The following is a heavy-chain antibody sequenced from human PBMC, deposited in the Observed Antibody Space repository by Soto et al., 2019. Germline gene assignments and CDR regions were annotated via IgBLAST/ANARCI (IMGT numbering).Heavy chain of an antibody. D-gene: IGHD2-2*01. CDR1: GFTFSGSA. Sequence: PGGSLRLSCAASGFTFSGSAMHWVRQASGKGLEWVGRIRSKANSYATAYAASVKGRFTISRDDSKNTAYLQMNSLKTEDTAVYYCTRRVGYCSSTSCYGADYYYYGMDVWGQGTTVTVSS. J-gene: IGHJ6*02. CDR3: TRRVGYCSSTSCYGADYYYYGMDV. CDR2: IRSKANSYAT. V-gene: IGHV3-73*01.